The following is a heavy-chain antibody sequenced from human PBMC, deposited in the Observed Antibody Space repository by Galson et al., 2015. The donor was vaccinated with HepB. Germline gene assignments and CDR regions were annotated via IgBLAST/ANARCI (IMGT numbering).Heavy chain of an antibody. CDR3: ARGPTLIRGSGSYYDY. V-gene: IGHV1-18*01. CDR1: GYRFTTYG. D-gene: IGHD3-10*01. Sequence: SVKVSCKASGYRFTTYGISWVRQAPGHGLEWMGWISTYNGITNYAQNLQGRVTMTTDTSTGTAYMELRSLRSDDTAVYYCARGPTLIRGSGSYYDYWGQGTLVTVSS. CDR2: ISTYNGIT. J-gene: IGHJ4*02.